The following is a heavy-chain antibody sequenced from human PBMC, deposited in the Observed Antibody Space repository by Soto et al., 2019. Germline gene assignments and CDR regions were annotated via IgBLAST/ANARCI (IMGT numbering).Heavy chain of an antibody. V-gene: IGHV3-66*01. D-gene: IGHD3-16*01. J-gene: IGHJ3*02. CDR2: IYSGGST. CDR1: GFTVSSNY. CDR3: ARDRVVIGGMVFDI. Sequence: EVQLVESGGGLVQPGGSLRLSCAASGFTVSSNYMSWVRQAPGKGLEWVSVIYSGGSTYYADSVKGRFTISRDNSKNTRYLQMNSLRAEDTAVYYCARDRVVIGGMVFDIWGQGTMVTVSS.